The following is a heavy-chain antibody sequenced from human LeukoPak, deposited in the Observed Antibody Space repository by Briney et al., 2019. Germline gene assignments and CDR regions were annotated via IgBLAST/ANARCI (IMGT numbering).Heavy chain of an antibody. J-gene: IGHJ3*02. V-gene: IGHV4-61*01. Sequence: PSETLSLTYTVSGGSISSGSYYWSWIRQPPGKGLEWIGYIYYSGSTNYNPSLKSRVTISVDTSKNQFSLKLSSVTAADTAVYYCAREKRGYSYGSADAFDIWGQGTMVTVSS. CDR1: GGSISSGSYY. CDR2: IYYSGST. D-gene: IGHD5-18*01. CDR3: AREKRGYSYGSADAFDI.